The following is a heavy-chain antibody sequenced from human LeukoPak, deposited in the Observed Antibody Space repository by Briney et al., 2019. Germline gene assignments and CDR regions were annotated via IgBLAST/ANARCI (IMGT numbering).Heavy chain of an antibody. V-gene: IGHV4-39*07. J-gene: IGHJ2*01. Sequence: SETLSLTCTVSGGSISSSSYYWGWIRQPPGKGLEWIGSIYYSGSTYYNPSLKSRVTISVDTSKNQFSLKLSSVTAADTAVYYCASSGYSSSWEGWWYFGLWGRGTLVTVSS. CDR2: IYYSGST. CDR1: GGSISSSSYY. D-gene: IGHD6-13*01. CDR3: ASSGYSSSWEGWWYFGL.